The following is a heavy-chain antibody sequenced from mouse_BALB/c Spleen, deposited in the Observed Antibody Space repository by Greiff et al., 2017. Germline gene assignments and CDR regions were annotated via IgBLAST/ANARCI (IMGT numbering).Heavy chain of an antibody. CDR3: ARFDYQYYYAMDY. Sequence: QVQLQQSGAELVRPGTSVKISCKASGYTFTNYWLGWVKQRPGHGLEWIGDIYPGGGYTNYNEKFKGKATLTADISSSTAYMQLSSLTSEDSAVYFCARFDYQYYYAMDYWGQGTSVTVSS. CDR2: IYPGGGYT. V-gene: IGHV1-63*02. J-gene: IGHJ4*01. CDR1: GYTFTNYW. D-gene: IGHD1-1*02.